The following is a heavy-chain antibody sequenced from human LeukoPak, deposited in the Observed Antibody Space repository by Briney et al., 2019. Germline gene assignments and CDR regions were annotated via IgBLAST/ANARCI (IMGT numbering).Heavy chain of an antibody. J-gene: IGHJ4*02. CDR2: INPNTDDR. V-gene: IGHV1-8*03. Sequence: ASVKVSCKASGYTFTSYHNNWVRQAPGQGLEWMGWINPNTDDRGYAQKFQGRLIITSDTSISTAYMELGSPRSEDTAVYFCARTTSFTASGYDYWGQGTLVTVSS. CDR3: ARTTSFTASGYDY. D-gene: IGHD6-25*01. CDR1: GYTFTSYH.